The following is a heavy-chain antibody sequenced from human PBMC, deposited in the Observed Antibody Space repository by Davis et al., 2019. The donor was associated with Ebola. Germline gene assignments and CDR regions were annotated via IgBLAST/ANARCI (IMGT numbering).Heavy chain of an antibody. D-gene: IGHD6-19*01. CDR3: ARDQGAVAGGGLDY. CDR2: ISYDGNSE. J-gene: IGHJ4*02. V-gene: IGHV3-30-3*01. CDR1: GFTFSYYA. Sequence: GESLKISCAASGFTFSYYAMHWVRQAPGKGLEWVALISYDGNSEYYAVSVKGRFTISRDRSKNMMYLQMNSLRPDDTAVYYCARDQGAVAGGGLDYWGQGTLVTVSS.